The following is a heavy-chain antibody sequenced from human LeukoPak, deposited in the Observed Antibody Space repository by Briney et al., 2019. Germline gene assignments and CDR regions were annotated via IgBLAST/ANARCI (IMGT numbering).Heavy chain of an antibody. V-gene: IGHV1-46*01. CDR1: GGTFSSYA. CDR2: INPSGGST. D-gene: IGHD3-22*01. Sequence: ASVKVSCKASGGTFSSYAISWVRQAPGQGLEWMGIINPSGGSTSYAQKFQGRVTMTGDTSTSTVYMELSSLRSEDTAVYYCASTGGYDSSGYYYGLDYWGQGTLVTVSS. CDR3: ASTGGYDSSGYYYGLDY. J-gene: IGHJ4*02.